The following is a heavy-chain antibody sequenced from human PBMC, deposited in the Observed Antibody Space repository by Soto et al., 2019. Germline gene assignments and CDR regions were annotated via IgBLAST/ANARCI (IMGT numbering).Heavy chain of an antibody. D-gene: IGHD3-9*01. CDR2: ISAYNGNT. CDR1: GYTFTSYG. CDR3: ARDRRYYDISTGDHYYYAMDV. J-gene: IGHJ6*02. V-gene: IGHV1-18*01. Sequence: QVQLVQSGAEVKKPGASVKLSCKASGYTFTSYGISWVRQAPGQGLEWMGWISAYNGNTNYAQKLQGRVTMTTDTSTSTAYMELRSLRSDDTAVYYCARDRRYYDISTGDHYYYAMDVWGQGTTVTVS.